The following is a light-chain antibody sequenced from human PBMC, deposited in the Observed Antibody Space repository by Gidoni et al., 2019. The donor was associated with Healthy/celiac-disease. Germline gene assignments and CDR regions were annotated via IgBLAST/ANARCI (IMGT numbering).Light chain of an antibody. J-gene: IGKJ4*01. V-gene: IGKV1-27*01. CDR1: QVISNY. Sequence: DIQMTQSPSSLSASVGDRVTITCRASQVISNYLAWYQQTPGKVPKLLIYAASSLQSGVPSRFSGSVSGTDFTLTISRLQPEYVSTYYCQKYNRAPLTFGGGTKVEIK. CDR2: AAS. CDR3: QKYNRAPLT.